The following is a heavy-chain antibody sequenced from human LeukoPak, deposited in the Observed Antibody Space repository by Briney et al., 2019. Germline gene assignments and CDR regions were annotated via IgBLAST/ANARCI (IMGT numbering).Heavy chain of an antibody. V-gene: IGHV4-61*08. J-gene: IGHJ4*02. D-gene: IGHD4-17*01. CDR3: ARGRGDDYGLRS. CDR2: IYYSGST. CDR1: GGSISSGGYS. Sequence: SETLSLTCAVSGGSISSGGYSWSWIRQPPGKGLEWIGYIYYSGSTNYNPSLKSRVTISVDTSKNQFSLKLSSVTAADTAVYYCARGRGDDYGLRSWGQGTLVTVSS.